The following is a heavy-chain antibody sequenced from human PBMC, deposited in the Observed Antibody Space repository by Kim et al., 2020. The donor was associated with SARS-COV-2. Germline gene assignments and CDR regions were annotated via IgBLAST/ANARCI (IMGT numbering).Heavy chain of an antibody. V-gene: IGHV4-59*13. CDR1: GGSISSYY. J-gene: IGHJ3*02. D-gene: IGHD1-26*01. CDR3: ARGVGWELRDNAFDI. Sequence: SETLSLTCTVSGGSISSYYWSWIRQPPGKGLEWIGYIDYSGSTNYNPSLKSRVTISVDTSKNQFSLKLSSVTAADTAVYYCARGVGWELRDNAFDIWGQGTMVTVSS. CDR2: IDYSGST.